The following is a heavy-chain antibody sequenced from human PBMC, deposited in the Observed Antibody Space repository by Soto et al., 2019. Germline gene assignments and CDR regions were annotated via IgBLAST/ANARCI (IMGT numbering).Heavy chain of an antibody. CDR1: GFTFSGYW. D-gene: IGHD2-2*01. CDR2: LNPNGPFT. CDR3: ARGGSSTTYWGVFYK. J-gene: IGHJ4*02. Sequence: EVQLVESGGGLVQPGGSLRLSCAGSGFTFSGYWMHWVRQAPGKGPVWVSRLNPNGPFTTNADSVKGRFTISRDNAKNTVYLQLSSRRADDTAVYYCARGGSSTTYWGVFYKWGQGTLVTVSS. V-gene: IGHV3-74*01.